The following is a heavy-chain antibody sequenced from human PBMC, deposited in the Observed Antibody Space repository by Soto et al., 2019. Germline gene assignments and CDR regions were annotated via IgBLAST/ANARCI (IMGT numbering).Heavy chain of an antibody. D-gene: IGHD2-15*01. Sequence: QVQLQQWGAGLLKPSETLSLTCAVYGVSFSGYYWSWIRQPPGKGLEWIGEINHSGSTNYNPSLKSRVTISVDTSKNQFSLKLSSVTAADTAVYYCAHSLLGWFDPWGQGTLVTVSS. CDR2: INHSGST. CDR1: GVSFSGYY. J-gene: IGHJ5*02. CDR3: AHSLLGWFDP. V-gene: IGHV4-34*01.